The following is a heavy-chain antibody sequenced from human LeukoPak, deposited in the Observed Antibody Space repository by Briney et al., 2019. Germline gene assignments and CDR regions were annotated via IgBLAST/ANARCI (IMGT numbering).Heavy chain of an antibody. CDR3: ATLAYCGGDCYLSYYYYGMDV. Sequence: ASVKDSCKASGYTFTSYYMHWVRQAPGQGLEWMGIINPSGGSTSYAQKFQGRVTMTRDTSTSTVYMELSSLRSEDTAVYYCATLAYCGGDCYLSYYYYGMDVWGQGTTVTVSS. J-gene: IGHJ6*02. CDR1: GYTFTSYY. CDR2: INPSGGST. V-gene: IGHV1-46*01. D-gene: IGHD2-21*02.